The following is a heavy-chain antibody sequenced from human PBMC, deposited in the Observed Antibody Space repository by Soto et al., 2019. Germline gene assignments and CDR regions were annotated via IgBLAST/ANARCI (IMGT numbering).Heavy chain of an antibody. Sequence: SVSNAWMNWVRQAPGKGLEWVGRIKSKTDGGTTDYAAPVKGSFTISRDDSKNTLYLQMNSLKTEDTAVYDCTTIFPAGDYNRDWYFDLWGRGTLVTVSS. CDR3: TTIFPAGDYNRDWYFDL. CDR2: IKSKTDGGTT. J-gene: IGHJ2*01. CDR1: SVSNAW. D-gene: IGHD4-17*01. V-gene: IGHV3-15*07.